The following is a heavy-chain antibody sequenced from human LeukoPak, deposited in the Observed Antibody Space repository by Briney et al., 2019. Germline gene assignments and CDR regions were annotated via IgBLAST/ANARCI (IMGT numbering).Heavy chain of an antibody. CDR1: GYXFNIYD. V-gene: IGHV1-8*01. J-gene: IGHJ4*02. CDR3: AVHLPGDYLDR. Sequence: GYXFNIYDINWVRQATGQGLEWMGWMNPDSGNTGFAQKFQGRVTMTRNTSITTAYMELSSLRFEDTAVYYCAVHLPGDYLDRWGQGTLVTVSS. CDR2: MNPDSGNT.